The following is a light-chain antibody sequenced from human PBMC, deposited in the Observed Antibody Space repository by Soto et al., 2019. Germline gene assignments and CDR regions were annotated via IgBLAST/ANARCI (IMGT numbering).Light chain of an antibody. Sequence: EIVLTQSPGTLSLSPGDRATLSCRASQSVSSSYLAWYQQKPGQAPWLLIYGASSRATGIPDRFSGSGSGTHFTLTISRLEPEDFAVYYCQQYGGSPLWTFGQGTKVEIK. V-gene: IGKV3-20*01. CDR1: QSVSSSY. J-gene: IGKJ1*01. CDR3: QQYGGSPLWT. CDR2: GAS.